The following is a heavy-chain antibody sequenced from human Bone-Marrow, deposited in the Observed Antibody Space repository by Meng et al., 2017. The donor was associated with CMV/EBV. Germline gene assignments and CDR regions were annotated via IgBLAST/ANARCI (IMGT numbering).Heavy chain of an antibody. Sequence: GESLKISCAASRFTFSTYAMHWVRQAPGKGLEWVALILYDGSNKYYADSVKGRFTISRDNSKNTLYLQMNSLRAEDTAVYYCARDPVRWNDDLSFDYWGQGTLVTVSS. V-gene: IGHV3-30-3*01. D-gene: IGHD1-1*01. CDR3: ARDPVRWNDDLSFDY. J-gene: IGHJ4*02. CDR1: RFTFSTYA. CDR2: ILYDGSNK.